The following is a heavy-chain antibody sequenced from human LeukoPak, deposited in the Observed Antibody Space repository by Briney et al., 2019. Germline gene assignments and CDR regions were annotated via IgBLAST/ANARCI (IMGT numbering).Heavy chain of an antibody. Sequence: SGGSLRLSCAASGFTFSSYGMHWVRQAPGRGLEWVTVISFHGSNKYYADSVKGRFTISRDNSANTLYLQMNSLRAEDTAVYYCTKRRKWELLHDAFDIWGQGTMVTVSS. V-gene: IGHV3-30*18. CDR3: TKRRKWELLHDAFDI. CDR2: ISFHGSNK. J-gene: IGHJ3*02. D-gene: IGHD1-26*01. CDR1: GFTFSSYG.